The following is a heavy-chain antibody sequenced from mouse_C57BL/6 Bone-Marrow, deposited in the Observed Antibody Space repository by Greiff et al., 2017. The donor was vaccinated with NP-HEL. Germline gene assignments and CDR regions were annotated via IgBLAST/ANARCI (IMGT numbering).Heavy chain of an antibody. CDR3: ARYSGYAFDY. D-gene: IGHD3-2*02. CDR2: INPSNGAT. V-gene: IGHV1-53*01. J-gene: IGHJ2*01. Sequence: QVQLQQPGTELVKPGASVKLSCKASGYTFTSYWMYWVKQRPGQGLDWIGNINPSNGATNYNEKFKSKATLTVDKSSSTAYMQLSSLTSEDSAVYYCARYSGYAFDYWGQGTTLTVSS. CDR1: GYTFTSYW.